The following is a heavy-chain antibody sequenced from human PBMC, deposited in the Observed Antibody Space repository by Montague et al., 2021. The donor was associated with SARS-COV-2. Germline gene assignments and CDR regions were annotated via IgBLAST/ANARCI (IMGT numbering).Heavy chain of an antibody. CDR1: GGSITSGAYY. CDR2: NYYSGRT. CDR3: AREWGRGGDRYWYFDL. J-gene: IGHJ2*01. V-gene: IGHV4-31*03. D-gene: IGHD2-21*02. Sequence: TLSLTCNVSGGSITSGAYYWSWIRQHPGKGLEWIGYNYYSGRTFLNPSLKSRVTISVDTSNNQFSLKVTSVTAADTAVYDCAREWGRGGDRYWYFDLWGRGTLVTVSS.